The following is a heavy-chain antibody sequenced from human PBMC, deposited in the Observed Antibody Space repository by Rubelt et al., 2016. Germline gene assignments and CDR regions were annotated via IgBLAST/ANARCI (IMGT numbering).Heavy chain of an antibody. D-gene: IGHD2-15*01. Sequence: EVQLVQSGAEVKKPGESLKISCKGSGYSFTSYWIGWVRQMPGKGLEWMGIIYPGDSDTRYSPSFQGQVTISADKSISTAYLQWSSRKASDTAMYYCARVACGGSCVSVRFDPWGQGTLVTVSS. CDR2: IYPGDSDT. CDR3: ARVACGGSCVSVRFDP. V-gene: IGHV5-51*01. J-gene: IGHJ5*02. CDR1: GYSFTSYW.